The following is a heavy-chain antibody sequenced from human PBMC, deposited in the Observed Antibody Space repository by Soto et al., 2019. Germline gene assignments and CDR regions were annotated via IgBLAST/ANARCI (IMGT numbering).Heavy chain of an antibody. V-gene: IGHV3-23*01. D-gene: IGHD2-2*01. CDR1: GFTFSSYA. CDR3: ATHGYCCSTSSYAGWRYYYYMDV. CDR2: ISGSGGST. J-gene: IGHJ6*03. Sequence: GGSLRLSCAASGFTFSSYAMSWFRQAPGKGLEWVSAISGSGGSTYYADSVKGRFTISRDNSKNTLYLQMNSLRAEDTVVYYCATHGYCCSTSSYAGWRYYYYMDVWGKGTTVTVSS.